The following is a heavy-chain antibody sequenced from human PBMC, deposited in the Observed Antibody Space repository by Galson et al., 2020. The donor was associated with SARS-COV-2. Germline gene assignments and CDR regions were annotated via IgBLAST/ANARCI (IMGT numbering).Heavy chain of an antibody. V-gene: IGHV3-74*01. CDR1: GFTFSSCW. Sequence: TGGSLRLSCAASGFTFSSCWMHWVRQAPGKGLVWVSRINSDGSSTSYADSVKGRFTISRDNAKNTLYLQMNSLRAEDTAVYYCARVGTRSGWKYYFDYWGQGTLVIVSS. D-gene: IGHD6-19*01. CDR2: INSDGSST. CDR3: ARVGTRSGWKYYFDY. J-gene: IGHJ4*02.